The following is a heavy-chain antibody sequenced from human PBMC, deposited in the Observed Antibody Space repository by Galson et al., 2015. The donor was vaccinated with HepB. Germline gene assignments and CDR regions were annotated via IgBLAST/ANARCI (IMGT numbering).Heavy chain of an antibody. Sequence: CAISGDSVSSNSTAWNWIRQSPSRGLEWLGRTYYRSKWYNDYAVSVKSRITINPDTSENQFSLQLNSVTPEDTAVYYCARDRGVAVADYYYYYGMDVWGQGTTVTVSS. J-gene: IGHJ6*02. D-gene: IGHD6-19*01. V-gene: IGHV6-1*01. CDR1: GDSVSSNSTA. CDR2: TYYRSKWYN. CDR3: ARDRGVAVADYYYYYGMDV.